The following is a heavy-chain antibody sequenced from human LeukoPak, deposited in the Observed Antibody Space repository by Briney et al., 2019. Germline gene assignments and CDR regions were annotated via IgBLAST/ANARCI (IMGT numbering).Heavy chain of an antibody. V-gene: IGHV5-51*01. J-gene: IGHJ4*02. Sequence: GESLKISCEGSGYSFTTHWLAWVRQMPGKGLEWMGIIYPGDSDTRYSPSFQGQATMSADKSINTAYLQWSSLEASDTAMYYCARRNYEAVDYWGQGTLVTVSS. CDR2: IYPGDSDT. CDR3: ARRNYEAVDY. D-gene: IGHD3-3*01. CDR1: GYSFTTHW.